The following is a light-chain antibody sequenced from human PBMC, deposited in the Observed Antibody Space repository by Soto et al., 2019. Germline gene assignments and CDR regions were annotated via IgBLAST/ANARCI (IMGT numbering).Light chain of an antibody. CDR1: SSDVGSYNL. CDR2: EGS. V-gene: IGLV2-23*01. J-gene: IGLJ3*02. CDR3: CSHAGSRV. Sequence: QSALTQPASVSGSPGQSITISCTGTSSDVGSYNLVSWYQQHPGKAPKLMIYEGSKRPSGVSNRFSGSKSGNTASLTISGLHAEDEADYYCCSHAGSRVFCGGTKLTVL.